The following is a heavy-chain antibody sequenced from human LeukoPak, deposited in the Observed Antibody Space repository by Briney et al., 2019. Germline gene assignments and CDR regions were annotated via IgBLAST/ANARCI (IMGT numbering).Heavy chain of an antibody. CDR2: ISGSGGST. V-gene: IGHV3-23*01. J-gene: IGHJ6*03. D-gene: IGHD3-3*01. CDR3: AKGGERITIFGVVSPGYYMDV. CDR1: GFSLSNYG. Sequence: GGSLRLSCAASGFSLSNYGMQWVRQVPGKGLEWVSAISGSGGSTYYADSVKGRFTISRDNSKNTLYLQMNSLRAEDTAVYYCAKGGERITIFGVVSPGYYMDVWGKGTTVTVSS.